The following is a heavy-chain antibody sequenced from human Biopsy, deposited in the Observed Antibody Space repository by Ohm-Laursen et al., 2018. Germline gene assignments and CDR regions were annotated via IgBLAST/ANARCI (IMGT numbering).Heavy chain of an antibody. J-gene: IGHJ4*01. Sequence: AQTLTLTRSFSGFSLSSTGMRISWVRQPPGKALECLGRIDWDDDKFYSPSLETRLSLSKDTTTNQVVLTLTDVDPEDTATYYCARTRAHNFGALEFWGQGILVTVSS. CDR1: GFSLSSTGMR. CDR2: IDWDDDK. D-gene: IGHD1-1*01. CDR3: ARTRAHNFGALEF. V-gene: IGHV2-70*04.